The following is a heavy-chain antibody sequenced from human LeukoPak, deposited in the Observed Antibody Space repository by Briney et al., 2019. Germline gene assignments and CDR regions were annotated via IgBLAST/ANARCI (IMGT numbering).Heavy chain of an antibody. CDR3: ARDEVTVASSPSYWFFAL. J-gene: IGHJ2*01. D-gene: IGHD2-15*01. CDR2: ISGSSTYI. Sequence: GGSLRLSCAASRFPFSHHGMHWVRQAPGKGLEWVSSISGSSTYIFSADSMKGRFTISRDNAKNSLYLQINSLRAEDTAIYYCARDEVTVASSPSYWFFALWGRGTLVTVSS. CDR1: RFPFSHHG. V-gene: IGHV3-21*06.